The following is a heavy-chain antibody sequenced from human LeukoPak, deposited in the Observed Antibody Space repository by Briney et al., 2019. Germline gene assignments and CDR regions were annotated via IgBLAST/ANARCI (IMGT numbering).Heavy chain of an antibody. CDR3: ATPRDRGYYFYFAY. V-gene: IGHV3-23*01. CDR1: GFTFRSYA. J-gene: IGHJ4*02. Sequence: GGSLRLSCEACGFTFRSYAMRWVRQAPGKGLEWVSGFSGRGGSTYYADSVKGRFTISRDNSRNTLYLQMNSLRAEDTAVYYCATPRDRGYYFYFAYWGQGTLVTVSS. D-gene: IGHD3-22*01. CDR2: FSGRGGST.